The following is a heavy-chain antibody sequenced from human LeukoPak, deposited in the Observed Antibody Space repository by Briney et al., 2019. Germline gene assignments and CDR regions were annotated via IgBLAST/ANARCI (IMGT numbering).Heavy chain of an antibody. Sequence: QPGGSLRLSCAAPGFTFSSYAMNWVRQAPGRGLELVSALSGSGDTTYYADSVKCRFTISRDNSTNTLYLQMSSLRAEDTAVYYCAKHLRGPYYYYCMDVWGQGTTVTVSS. CDR2: LSGSGDTT. D-gene: IGHD5-12*01. CDR1: GFTFSSYA. V-gene: IGHV3-23*01. J-gene: IGHJ6*02. CDR3: AKHLRGPYYYYCMDV.